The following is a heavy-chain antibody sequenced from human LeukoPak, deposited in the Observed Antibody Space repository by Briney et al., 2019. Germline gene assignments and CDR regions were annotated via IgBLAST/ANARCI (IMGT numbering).Heavy chain of an antibody. CDR1: GFTFSSNN. V-gene: IGHV3-33*03. J-gene: IGHJ4*02. Sequence: GGSLRLSCASSGFTFSSNNMHWVRQAPGMGLEWVAAIWYDGTNKYYADSVKGRFTISRDNSKNTLFLQMNSLRAEDTAVYYCAKDRHLFGTGSYYYLDLWGQGTLVTVSS. CDR3: AKDRHLFGTGSYYYLDL. CDR2: IWYDGTNK. D-gene: IGHD1-26*01.